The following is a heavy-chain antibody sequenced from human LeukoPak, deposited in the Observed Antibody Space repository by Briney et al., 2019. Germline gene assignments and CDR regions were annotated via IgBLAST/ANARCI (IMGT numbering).Heavy chain of an antibody. D-gene: IGHD2-2*01. Sequence: ASVKVSCKASGYTFTSYDINWVRQATGQGVEWMGWMNPNSGNTGYAQKFQGRVTITRNTSISTAYMELSSLRSEDTAVYYCARGPIFRQVPAAYDYYYYYMDVWGKGTTVTVSS. CDR1: GYTFTSYD. CDR2: MNPNSGNT. CDR3: ARGPIFRQVPAAYDYYYYYMDV. V-gene: IGHV1-8*03. J-gene: IGHJ6*03.